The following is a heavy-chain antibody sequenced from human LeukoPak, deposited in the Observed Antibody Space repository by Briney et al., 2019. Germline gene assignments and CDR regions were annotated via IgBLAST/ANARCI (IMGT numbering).Heavy chain of an antibody. D-gene: IGHD3-10*01. Sequence: SETLSLTYTVSGGSISSKYWNWFRQPPGKGLEWIGYIYYSGSTNYNPSLRSRVTISLDTSKNQFSLKLNSVTAADTAVYYCARPEVAYRLGELSYWGQGTLVTVSS. V-gene: IGHV4-59*08. CDR1: GGSISSKY. CDR2: IYYSGST. CDR3: ARPEVAYRLGELSY. J-gene: IGHJ4*02.